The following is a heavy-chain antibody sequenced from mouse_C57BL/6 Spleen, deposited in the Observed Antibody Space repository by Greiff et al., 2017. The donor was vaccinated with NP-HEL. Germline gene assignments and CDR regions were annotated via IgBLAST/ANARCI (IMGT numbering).Heavy chain of an antibody. D-gene: IGHD1-1*01. CDR1: GYTFTSYW. Sequence: EVQLQQSGTVLARPGASVKMSCKTSGYTFTSYWMHWVKQRPGQGLEWIGAIYPGNSDTSYNQKFKGKAKLTAVTSASTAYMELSSLTNEDSAVYYCTRGNYYGSSYPDFDYWGQGTTLTVSS. CDR3: TRGNYYGSSYPDFDY. CDR2: IYPGNSDT. J-gene: IGHJ2*01. V-gene: IGHV1-5*01.